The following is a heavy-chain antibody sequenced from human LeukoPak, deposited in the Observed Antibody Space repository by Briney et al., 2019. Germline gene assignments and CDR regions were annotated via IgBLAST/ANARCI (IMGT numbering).Heavy chain of an antibody. CDR2: ISWNSGSI. CDR1: GFTFDDYA. Sequence: PGRSLRLSCAASGFTFDDYAMHWVRQAPGNGLVWVSGISWNSGSIGYADSVKGRFTISRDNAKNSLYLQMNSLRAEDMALYYCAKDSNSVPGYSSGWFDYWGQGTLVTVSS. D-gene: IGHD6-19*01. CDR3: AKDSNSVPGYSSGWFDY. V-gene: IGHV3-9*03. J-gene: IGHJ4*02.